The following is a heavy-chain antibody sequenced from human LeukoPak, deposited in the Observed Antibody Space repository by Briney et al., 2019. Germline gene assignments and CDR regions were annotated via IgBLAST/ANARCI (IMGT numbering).Heavy chain of an antibody. CDR3: ARAPSGLLWFGELSPNYYYGMDV. D-gene: IGHD3-10*01. J-gene: IGHJ6*04. CDR2: INHSGST. Sequence: SETLSLTCAVYGGSFSGYYWSWIRQPPGKGLEWIGEINHSGSTNYNPSLKSRVTISVDTSKNQFSLKLSSVTAADTAVCYCARAPSGLLWFGELSPNYYYGMDVWGKGTTVTVSS. V-gene: IGHV4-34*01. CDR1: GGSFSGYY.